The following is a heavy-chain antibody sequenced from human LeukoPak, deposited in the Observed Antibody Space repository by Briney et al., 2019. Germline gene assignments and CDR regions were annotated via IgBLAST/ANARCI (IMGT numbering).Heavy chain of an antibody. Sequence: GGSLRLSCAASGFTFSSYSMNWVRQAPGKGLEWVSYISSGSITIYYADSVKGRFTISRDNAKNSLYLQMNSLRDEDTAVYYCARDSHFQTSSGYSFDSWGQGTLVTVSS. CDR3: ARDSHFQTSSGYSFDS. CDR2: ISSGSITI. J-gene: IGHJ4*02. D-gene: IGHD3-22*01. CDR1: GFTFSSYS. V-gene: IGHV3-48*02.